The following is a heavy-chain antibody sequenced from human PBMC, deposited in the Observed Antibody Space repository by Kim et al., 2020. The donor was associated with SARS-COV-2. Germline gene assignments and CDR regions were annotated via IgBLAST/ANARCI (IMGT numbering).Heavy chain of an antibody. CDR3: ARETYDSSAPSRAFDI. V-gene: IGHV1-69*13. J-gene: IGHJ3*02. CDR2: IIPIFGTA. Sequence: SVKVSCKASGGTFSSYAISWVRQAPGQGLEWMGGIIPIFGTANYAQKFQGRFTINADESTSTAYMDLSSLRSEDTAVYYCARETYDSSAPSRAFDIWGQGTMVTVSS. CDR1: GGTFSSYA. D-gene: IGHD3-22*01.